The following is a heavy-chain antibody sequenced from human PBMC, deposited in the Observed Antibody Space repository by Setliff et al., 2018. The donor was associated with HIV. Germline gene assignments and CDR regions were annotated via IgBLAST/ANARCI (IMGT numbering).Heavy chain of an antibody. CDR1: GGSISSSNYY. CDR2: FYYSGNT. D-gene: IGHD3-16*01. Sequence: SETLSLTCSVSGGSISSSNYYGGWIRQPPGKGLEWIGSFYYSGNTYYSPSLKSRVTISIDTSKNQFSLKLSSVTAADTAVYFCARVSTDYVWGSFLSSGPYYFDFWGQGALVTVSS. J-gene: IGHJ4*02. CDR3: ARVSTDYVWGSFLSSGPYYFDF. V-gene: IGHV4-39*07.